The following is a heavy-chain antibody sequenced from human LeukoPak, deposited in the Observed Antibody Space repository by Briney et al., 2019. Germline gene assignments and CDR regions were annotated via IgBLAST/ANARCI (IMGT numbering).Heavy chain of an antibody. Sequence: PGGSLRLSCAASGFTFDDYAMPWVRQAPGKGLEWVSGISWNSGSIGYADSVKGRFTISRDNAKNSLHLQMNSLRAEDTALYYCAKDRWELRGYFDYWGQGTLVTVSS. V-gene: IGHV3-9*01. J-gene: IGHJ4*02. D-gene: IGHD1-26*01. CDR2: ISWNSGSI. CDR3: AKDRWELRGYFDY. CDR1: GFTFDDYA.